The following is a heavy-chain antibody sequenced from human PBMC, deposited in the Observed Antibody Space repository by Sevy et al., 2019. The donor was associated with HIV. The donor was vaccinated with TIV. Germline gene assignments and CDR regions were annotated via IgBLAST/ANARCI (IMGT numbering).Heavy chain of an antibody. D-gene: IGHD3-16*02. CDR3: ASDPDPYDYVWGSYRYTYAFDI. CDR1: GFTFSSYW. V-gene: IGHV3-74*01. J-gene: IGHJ3*02. Sequence: GGSLRLSCAASGFTFSSYWMHWVRQAPGKGLVWVSRINSDGSSTSYADSVKGRFTISRDNAKNTLYLQMNSLRAEDTAVYYCASDPDPYDYVWGSYRYTYAFDIWGQGTMVTVSS. CDR2: INSDGSST.